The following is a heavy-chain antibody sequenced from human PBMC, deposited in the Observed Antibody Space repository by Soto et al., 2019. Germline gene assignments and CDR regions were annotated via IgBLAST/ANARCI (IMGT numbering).Heavy chain of an antibody. CDR1: GYTFTSYG. D-gene: IGHD6-13*01. CDR3: VRRHVSATGIDWFDP. J-gene: IGHJ5*02. CDR2: INAANGDT. V-gene: IGHV1-3*01. Sequence: ASVKVSCKASGYTFTSYGIHWVRQAPGQRLEWMGWINAANGDTKYSPKFQGRVTITRDTSASTAYMELSSLRSEDTAVYYCVRRHVSATGIDWFDPWGQGTLVTVS.